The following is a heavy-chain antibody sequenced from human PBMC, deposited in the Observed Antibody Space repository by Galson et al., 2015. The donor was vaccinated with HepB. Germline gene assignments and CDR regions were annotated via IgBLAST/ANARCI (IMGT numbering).Heavy chain of an antibody. CDR3: ARYSAGYGLDS. V-gene: IGHV3-33*01. Sequence: SLRLSCAASGFTFSKHGMHWVRQAPGKGLEWVAVIWSDGSKEYYTEPVKGRFTITRNNSKNILHLQRNSLRREDPAVYYCARYSAGYGLDSWGEGALVTVST. CDR2: IWSDGSKE. CDR1: GFTFSKHG. D-gene: IGHD5-12*01. J-gene: IGHJ5*01.